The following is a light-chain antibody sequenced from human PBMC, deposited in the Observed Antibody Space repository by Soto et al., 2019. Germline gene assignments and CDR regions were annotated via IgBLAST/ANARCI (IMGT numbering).Light chain of an antibody. CDR3: QQSYSTPRT. CDR1: QSITSF. Sequence: DIQLTQSPSSLSASVGDSVTITCRASQSITSFLNWYQQKPGEATSLLIYGASSLQSGVPARFSGRGSGTDFTLTIFSLQAEDFATYYCQQSYSTPRTFGQGTKVEVK. J-gene: IGKJ1*01. CDR2: GAS. V-gene: IGKV1-39*01.